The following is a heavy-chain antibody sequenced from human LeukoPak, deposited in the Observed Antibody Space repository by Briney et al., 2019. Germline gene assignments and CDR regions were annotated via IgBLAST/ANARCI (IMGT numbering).Heavy chain of an antibody. CDR2: ISYDGSNK. V-gene: IGHV3-30-3*01. Sequence: GGSLRLSCAASGFIFSNYAIHWVRQAPGKGLEWVAIISYDGSNKYYADSVKGRFTISRDNSKNTLYLQMNRLRAEDTAVYYCAKDGGGSLEWLPPMDVWGQGTTVTVSS. D-gene: IGHD3-3*01. CDR1: GFIFSNYA. J-gene: IGHJ6*02. CDR3: AKDGGGSLEWLPPMDV.